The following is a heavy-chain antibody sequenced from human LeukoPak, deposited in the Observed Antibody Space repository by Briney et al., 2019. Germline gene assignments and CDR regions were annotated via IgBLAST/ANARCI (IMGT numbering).Heavy chain of an antibody. CDR1: DDSISDYY. Sequence: ASETLSLTCTVSDDSISDYYRGWIRHPPGKGLEWIGYFHNSGTSTYNPSLKSRVTISADTSKNQFSLKLNSLTTADTAVYYCTRGAGWLIDYWGQGILVTVSS. J-gene: IGHJ4*02. D-gene: IGHD3-16*01. CDR2: FHNSGTS. V-gene: IGHV4-59*01. CDR3: TRGAGWLIDY.